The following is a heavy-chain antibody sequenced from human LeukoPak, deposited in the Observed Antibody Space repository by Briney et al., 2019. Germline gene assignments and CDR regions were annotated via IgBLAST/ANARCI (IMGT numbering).Heavy chain of an antibody. CDR3: ARDTYGSGSYYNAPLDY. J-gene: IGHJ4*02. CDR1: GFTFG. V-gene: IGHV3-23*01. Sequence: PGGTLRLSCAASGFTFGMSWVRQAPGKGLEWVSSISGSGGSTYYADSVKGRFTISRDNSKNTLYLQMDSLRAEDTAVYYCARDTYGSGSYYNAPLDYWGQGTLVTVSS. D-gene: IGHD3-10*01. CDR2: ISGSGGST.